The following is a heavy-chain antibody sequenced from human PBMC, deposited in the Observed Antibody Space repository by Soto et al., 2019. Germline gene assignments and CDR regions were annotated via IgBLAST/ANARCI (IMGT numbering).Heavy chain of an antibody. J-gene: IGHJ4*02. V-gene: IGHV3-74*01. Sequence: PGGSLRLSCAASGFTVTSYWMHWVRQAPGKGLGWVSRTSPAGSSTYYADFVKGRFTISKDTTKNTLSQQINSLGAEDTAVYYCARGNTGYGNIDYWGQGTLVTVSS. CDR3: ARGNTGYGNIDY. CDR2: TSPAGSST. D-gene: IGHD5-12*01. CDR1: GFTVTSYW.